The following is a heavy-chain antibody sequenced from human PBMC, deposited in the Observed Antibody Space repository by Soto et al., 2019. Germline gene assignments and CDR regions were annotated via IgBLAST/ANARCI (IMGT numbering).Heavy chain of an antibody. Sequence: SGPTLVNPTQTLTLTCTFSGFPLSSSGMSVGWFRQAPGKAPERLSLVYWNDDKRYSPSLKSRLTISKDTSTNQVVLTMTNMESVDTGTYYCAHMYYYDGSGYYPTSDYWGQGTLVTVSS. V-gene: IGHV2-5*01. J-gene: IGHJ4*02. CDR3: AHMYYYDGSGYYPTSDY. D-gene: IGHD3-22*01. CDR1: GFPLSSSGMS. CDR2: VYWNDDK.